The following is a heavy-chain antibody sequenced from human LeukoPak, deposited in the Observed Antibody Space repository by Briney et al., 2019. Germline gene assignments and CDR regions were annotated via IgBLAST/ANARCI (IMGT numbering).Heavy chain of an antibody. D-gene: IGHD3-16*02. CDR3: ARGPYDYVWGNYRALDY. V-gene: IGHV4-31*03. CDR1: GGSISSGGYY. CDR2: IYYSGST. Sequence: KPSETLSLTCTVSGGSISSGGYYWSWIRQHPGKGLEWIGYIYYSGSTYYNPSLKSRVTISVDTSKNQFSLKLSSVTAADTAVYYCARGPYDYVWGNYRALDYWGQGTLVTVSS. J-gene: IGHJ4*02.